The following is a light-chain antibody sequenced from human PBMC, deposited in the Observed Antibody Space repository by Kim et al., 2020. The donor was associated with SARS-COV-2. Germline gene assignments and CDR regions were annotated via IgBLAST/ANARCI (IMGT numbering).Light chain of an antibody. CDR3: SSSTTSATWV. J-gene: IGLJ3*02. Sequence: GQSTDISSTGSLRDIGGYDYTTWYQQHPGKAPKLTIYDVTKRPSGISNRFSASTSGNTASLTISGLQTDDEADYYCSSSTTSATWVFGGGTQLTVL. CDR2: DVT. CDR1: LRDIGGYDY. V-gene: IGLV2-14*03.